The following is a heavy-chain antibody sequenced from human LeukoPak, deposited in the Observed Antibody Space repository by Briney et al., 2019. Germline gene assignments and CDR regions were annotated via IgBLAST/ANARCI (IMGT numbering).Heavy chain of an antibody. Sequence: GGSQRLSCAASGFSFRSYSMNWVRQAPGKGLEWVSCITSSSSHIYYAASVKGRFTISRDNAKNSLYLQMNSLRAEDTAVYYCARSSDYVWGSYRYVFDYWGQGTLVTVSS. CDR1: GFSFRSYS. V-gene: IGHV3-21*01. CDR3: ARSSDYVWGSYRYVFDY. J-gene: IGHJ4*02. D-gene: IGHD3-16*02. CDR2: ITSSSSHI.